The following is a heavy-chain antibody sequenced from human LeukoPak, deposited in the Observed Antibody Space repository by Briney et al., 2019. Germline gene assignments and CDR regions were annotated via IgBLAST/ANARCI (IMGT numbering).Heavy chain of an antibody. V-gene: IGHV3-53*01. D-gene: IGHD3-22*01. CDR3: ARGKYYYDSSGISIDY. J-gene: IGHJ4*02. CDR2: IYSGGST. Sequence: PGGSLRLSCAASGFTVSSNYMSWVRQAPGKGLEWVSVIYSGGSTYYADSVKGRFTISRDNSKNTLYLQMNSLRAEDTAVYYCARGKYYYDSSGISIDYWGQGTLVTVSS. CDR1: GFTVSSNY.